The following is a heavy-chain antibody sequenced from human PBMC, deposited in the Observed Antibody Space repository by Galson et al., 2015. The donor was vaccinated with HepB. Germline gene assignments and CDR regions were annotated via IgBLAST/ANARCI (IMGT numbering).Heavy chain of an antibody. Sequence: SLRLSCAASGFTFSSYSMHWVRQAPGKGLEWVAFIRYDGSNKYYADSVKGRFTISRDNSKNTLYLQMNSLRAEDTAVYYCAMATTVVTPPAFDIWGQGTMVTVSS. D-gene: IGHD4-23*01. CDR2: IRYDGSNK. CDR3: AMATTVVTPPAFDI. V-gene: IGHV3-30*02. J-gene: IGHJ3*02. CDR1: GFTFSSYS.